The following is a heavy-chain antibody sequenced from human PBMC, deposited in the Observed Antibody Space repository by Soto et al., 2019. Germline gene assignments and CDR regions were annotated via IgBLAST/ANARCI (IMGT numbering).Heavy chain of an antibody. CDR2: FDPEDGET. J-gene: IGHJ3*02. D-gene: IGHD3-3*01. Sequence: GASVKVSCKVSGYTRTELSMHWVRQAPGKGLEGMGGFDPEDGETIYAQKFQGRVTMTEGTSTDTAYMELSSLRSEDTAVYYCGTYRIQFLEWGPYAFDIWGQGTMVSVSS. CDR1: GYTRTELS. CDR3: GTYRIQFLEWGPYAFDI. V-gene: IGHV1-24*01.